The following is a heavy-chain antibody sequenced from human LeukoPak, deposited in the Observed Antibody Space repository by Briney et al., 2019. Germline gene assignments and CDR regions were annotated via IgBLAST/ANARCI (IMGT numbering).Heavy chain of an antibody. CDR3: ARGATTPGDY. CDR2: IYYSGST. Sequence: SETLSLTCTVSVGSISSGSYYWGWIRQPPGRGREWIGSIYYSGSTYYNPSLKSRVTISVDTSKNQFSLKLSSVTAADTAVYYCARGATTPGDYWGQGTLVTVSS. J-gene: IGHJ4*02. V-gene: IGHV4-39*07. D-gene: IGHD1-26*01. CDR1: VGSISSGSYY.